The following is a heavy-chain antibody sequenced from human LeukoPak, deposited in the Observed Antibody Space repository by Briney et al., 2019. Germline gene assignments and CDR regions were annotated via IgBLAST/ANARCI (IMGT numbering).Heavy chain of an antibody. D-gene: IGHD3-22*01. CDR2: ISSSGSTI. CDR1: GFTFSDYY. CDR3: AKAGHYYDSRGYYSSYYYYYMDV. V-gene: IGHV3-11*04. J-gene: IGHJ6*03. Sequence: GGSLRLSCAASGFTFSDYYMSWIRQAPGKGLEWVSYISSSGSTIYYADSVKGRFTISRDNSKNTLYLQMNSLRAEDTAAYYCAKAGHYYDSRGYYSSYYYYYMDVWGKGTTVTVSS.